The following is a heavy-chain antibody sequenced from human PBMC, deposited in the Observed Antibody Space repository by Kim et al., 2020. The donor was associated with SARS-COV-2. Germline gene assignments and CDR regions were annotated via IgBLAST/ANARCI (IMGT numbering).Heavy chain of an antibody. D-gene: IGHD3-3*01. J-gene: IGHJ3*02. CDR3: ARGGWSGLDDDFDI. CDR1: GFTFSSYA. Sequence: GGSLRLSCAASGFTFSSYAMHWVRQAPGKGLEWVAVISYDGSNKYYADSVKGRFTISRDNSKNTLYLQMNSLRAEDTAVYYCARGGWSGLDDDFDIWGQGTMVTVSS. CDR2: ISYDGSNK. V-gene: IGHV3-30-3*01.